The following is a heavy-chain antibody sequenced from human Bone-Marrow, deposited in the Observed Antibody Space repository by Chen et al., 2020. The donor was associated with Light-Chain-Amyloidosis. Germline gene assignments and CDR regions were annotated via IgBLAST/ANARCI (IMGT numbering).Heavy chain of an antibody. V-gene: IGHV3-74*01. J-gene: IGHJ4*02. D-gene: IGHD2-15*01. CDR3: ARAYCSGDSCPNSLGY. CDR2: INGDGSST. CDR1: GFTFSSYW. Sequence: EVQLVESGGGLVQPGGSLRLSCAASGFTFSSYWMHWVRQAPGKGRVWVSRINGDGSSTSYADSVKGRFTISRDNAKNTLYLQMNSLRAEDTAVYYCARAYCSGDSCPNSLGYWGQGTLVTVSS.